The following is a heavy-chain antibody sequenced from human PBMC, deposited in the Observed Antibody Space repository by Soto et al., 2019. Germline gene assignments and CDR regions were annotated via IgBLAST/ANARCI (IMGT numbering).Heavy chain of an antibody. J-gene: IGHJ4*02. V-gene: IGHV3-11*06. CDR2: ISINSNYR. D-gene: IGHD2-15*01. CDR3: VRGGSGGQFDY. Sequence: QIQLVESGGGLVKPGGSLRLSCAASGFSLSDFYMSWIRQAPGKGLEWVSYISINSNYREYADSVKGRHTIARDNANNSLYLQMSSLRGEDTAVYDCVRGGSGGQFDYWGQGTLVSVSS. CDR1: GFSLSDFY.